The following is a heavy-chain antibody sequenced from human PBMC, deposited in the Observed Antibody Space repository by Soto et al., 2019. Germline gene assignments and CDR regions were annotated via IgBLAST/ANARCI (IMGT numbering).Heavy chain of an antibody. CDR3: ARGCDTAMPNYYYGMDV. Sequence: ASVKVSCKASGYTFTSYGISWVRQAPGQGLEWMGWISAYNGNTNYAQKLQGRVTMTTDTSTSTAYMELRSLRSYDTAVYYCARGCDTAMPNYYYGMDVWGQGTTVTVSS. CDR1: GYTFTSYG. V-gene: IGHV1-18*04. CDR2: ISAYNGNT. D-gene: IGHD5-18*01. J-gene: IGHJ6*02.